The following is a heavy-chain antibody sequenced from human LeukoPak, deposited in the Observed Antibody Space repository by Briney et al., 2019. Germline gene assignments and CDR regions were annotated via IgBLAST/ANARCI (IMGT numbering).Heavy chain of an antibody. D-gene: IGHD4-23*01. CDR1: GYTFTSDY. CDR2: INPSGGST. Sequence: ASVKVPCKASGYTFTSDYMHWVRQAPGQGLEWMGIINPSGGSTSYAQKFQGRVTMTRDTSTSTVYMELSSLRSEDTAVYYCARVKGYGGMRGAFDIWGQGTMVTVSS. CDR3: ARVKGYGGMRGAFDI. V-gene: IGHV1-46*01. J-gene: IGHJ3*02.